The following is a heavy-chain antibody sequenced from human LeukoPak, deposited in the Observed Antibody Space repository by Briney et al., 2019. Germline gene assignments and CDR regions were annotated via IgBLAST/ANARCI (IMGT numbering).Heavy chain of an antibody. CDR2: ISGSGGST. V-gene: IGHV3-23*01. D-gene: IGHD5-24*01. J-gene: IGHJ4*02. Sequence: PGGSLRLSCAASGFTFSSYAMSWVRRAPGKGLEWVSAISGSGGSTYYADSVKGRFTISRDNSKNTLYLQMNSLRAEDTAVYYSAKRGEMAKKNPLDYWGQGTLVTVSS. CDR1: GFTFSSYA. CDR3: AKRGEMAKKNPLDY.